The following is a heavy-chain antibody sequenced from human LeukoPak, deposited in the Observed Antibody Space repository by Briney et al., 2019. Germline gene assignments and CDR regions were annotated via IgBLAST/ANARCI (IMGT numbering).Heavy chain of an antibody. CDR1: GFTASSNY. V-gene: IGHV3-66*01. CDR2: IYSGGST. D-gene: IGHD3-22*01. Sequence: GGCLRVSCAASGFTASSNYTSWVRQAPGKGLEWVSDIYSGGSTYYADSVQGRFTISRDNSKNTMHLQMNRPRAEDTTLYYFARSDDAYYFNSSVFDYWGQGTLVTVSS. CDR3: ARSDDAYYFNSSVFDY. J-gene: IGHJ4*02.